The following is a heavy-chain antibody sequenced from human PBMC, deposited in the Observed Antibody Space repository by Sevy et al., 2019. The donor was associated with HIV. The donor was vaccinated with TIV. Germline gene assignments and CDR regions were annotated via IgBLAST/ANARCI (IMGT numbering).Heavy chain of an antibody. CDR3: ARDKLPPVMVTMVRGALSYFFDY. CDR2: ISSGSSYI. V-gene: IGHV3-21*01. Sequence: GGSLRLSCAASGFTFSSYSMNWVRQAPGKGLEWVSSISSGSSYIYYADSVKGRFTISRDNSKNTLYLQMSSLRAEDTAVYYCARDKLPPVMVTMVRGALSYFFDYWGQGTLVTVSS. J-gene: IGHJ4*02. CDR1: GFTFSSYS. D-gene: IGHD3-10*01.